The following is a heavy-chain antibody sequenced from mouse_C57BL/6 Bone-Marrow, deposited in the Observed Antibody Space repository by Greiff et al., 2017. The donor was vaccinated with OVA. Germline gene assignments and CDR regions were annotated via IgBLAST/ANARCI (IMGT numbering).Heavy chain of an antibody. Sequence: VQLQQPGAELVRPGSSVKLSCKASGYTFTSYWMDWVKQRPGQGLEWIGNIYPSDSETHYNQKFKDKATLTVDKSSSTAYMQLSSLTSEDSAVYYCARSCYDPCAYWGQGTLVTVSA. CDR3: ARSCYDPCAY. CDR1: GYTFTSYW. J-gene: IGHJ3*01. V-gene: IGHV1-61*01. CDR2: IYPSDSET. D-gene: IGHD2-3*01.